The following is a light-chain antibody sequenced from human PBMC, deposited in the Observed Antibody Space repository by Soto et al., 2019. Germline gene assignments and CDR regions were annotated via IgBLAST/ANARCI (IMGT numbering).Light chain of an antibody. V-gene: IGKV3-20*01. Sequence: EIVLTQSPGTLSFSPGERATLSCRASQSVSSSSLAWYQQKPGQAPRLLIYGASSRATGIPDRFSGSGSGTDFTLTISRLEPAVFAVFYCQQYGSSPYTFVQGTKLEIK. CDR3: QQYGSSPYT. J-gene: IGKJ2*01. CDR1: QSVSSSS. CDR2: GAS.